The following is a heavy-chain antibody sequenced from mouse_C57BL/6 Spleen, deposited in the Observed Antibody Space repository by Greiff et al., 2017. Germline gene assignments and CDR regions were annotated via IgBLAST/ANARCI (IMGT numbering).Heavy chain of an antibody. J-gene: IGHJ4*01. V-gene: IGHV1-15*01. CDR1: GYTFTDYE. CDR3: TLIYYGNPSYAMDY. Sequence: QVQLQQSGAELVRPGASVTLSCKASGYTFTDYEMHWVKQTPVHGLEWIGAIDPETGGTAYNQKFKGKAILTADKSSSTAYMELRSLTSEDSAVYDCTLIYYGNPSYAMDYWGQGTSVTVSS. CDR2: IDPETGGT. D-gene: IGHD2-1*01.